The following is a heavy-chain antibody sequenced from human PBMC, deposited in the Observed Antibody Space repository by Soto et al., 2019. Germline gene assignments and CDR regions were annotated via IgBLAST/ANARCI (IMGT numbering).Heavy chain of an antibody. Sequence: PSETLSLTCTVSGGSISSSSYYWGWIRQPPGKGLEWIGSIYYSGSTYYNPSLKSRVTISVDTSKNQFSLKLSSVTAADTAVYYCANFNWYFDFWGRGTLVTVSS. CDR3: ANFNWYFDF. J-gene: IGHJ2*01. CDR1: GGSISSSSYY. CDR2: IYYSGST. V-gene: IGHV4-39*01.